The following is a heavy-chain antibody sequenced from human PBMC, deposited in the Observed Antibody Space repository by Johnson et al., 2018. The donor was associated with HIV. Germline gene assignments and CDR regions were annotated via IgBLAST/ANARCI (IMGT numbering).Heavy chain of an antibody. J-gene: IGHJ3*01. Sequence: VQLVESRGVLVQPGGSLRLSCAGSGFTVRSNEMSWVRQAPGKGLEWVSSISGGSTYYADSRKGRFTISRDNSTNTLYLQMNSLKTEDTAVYYCATLWFGEVSVYDAFDVWGQGTMVTVSS. CDR2: ISGGST. D-gene: IGHD3-10*01. V-gene: IGHV3-38-3*01. CDR1: GFTVRSNE. CDR3: ATLWFGEVSVYDAFDV.